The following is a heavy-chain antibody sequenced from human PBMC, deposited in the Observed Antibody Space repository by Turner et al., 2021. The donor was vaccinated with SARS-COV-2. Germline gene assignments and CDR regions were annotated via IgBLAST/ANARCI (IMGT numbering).Heavy chain of an antibody. Sequence: QVQLVVSGGGVVQPGRSLRLPCAASAFTFSSYAMHWVRQAPGKGLEWVAVISSDGSNKYYADSVKGRFTISRDNSKNTLYLQMNSLRAEDTAVYYCARARGYSSSWYGVDVPFDPWGQGTLVTVSS. CDR1: AFTFSSYA. J-gene: IGHJ5*02. D-gene: IGHD6-13*01. CDR2: ISSDGSNK. V-gene: IGHV3-30-3*01. CDR3: ARARGYSSSWYGVDVPFDP.